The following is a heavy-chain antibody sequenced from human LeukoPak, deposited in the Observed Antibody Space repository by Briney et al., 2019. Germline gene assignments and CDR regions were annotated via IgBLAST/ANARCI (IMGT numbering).Heavy chain of an antibody. J-gene: IGHJ4*02. D-gene: IGHD6-19*01. Sequence: SETLSLTCTVSGGSISSSSYYWGWIRQPPGKGLEWIGSIYYSGSTYYNPSLKSRVTISVDTSKNQFSLKLSSVTAADTAVYYCARSRGSSGWLIDYWGQGTLVTVSS. V-gene: IGHV4-39*01. CDR3: ARSRGSSGWLIDY. CDR1: GGSISSSSYY. CDR2: IYYSGST.